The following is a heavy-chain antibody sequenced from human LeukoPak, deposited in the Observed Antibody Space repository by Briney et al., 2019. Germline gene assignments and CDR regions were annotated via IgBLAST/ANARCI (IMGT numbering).Heavy chain of an antibody. CDR3: AKRGVVIRVILVGFHKEAYYFDS. J-gene: IGHJ4*02. V-gene: IGHV3-23*01. D-gene: IGHD3-22*01. CDR1: GITLSNYD. CDR2: ISGSGGGT. Sequence: GGSLRLSCAVSGITLSNYDMTWVRQAPGKGLEWVAGISGSGGGTNYADSVKGRFTISRDNRKNTLYLQMNNLRAEDTAVYFCAKRGVVIRVILVGFHKEAYYFDSWGQGALVTVSS.